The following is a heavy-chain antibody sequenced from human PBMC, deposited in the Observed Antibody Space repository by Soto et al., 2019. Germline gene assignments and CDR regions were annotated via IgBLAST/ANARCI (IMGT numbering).Heavy chain of an antibody. D-gene: IGHD1-26*01. V-gene: IGHV3-23*01. CDR2: ISGSGFKK. CDR1: GFIFENFG. J-gene: IGHJ5*02. Sequence: GGSLRLSCAASGFIFENFGMSWVRQAPGKGLEWISSISGSGFKKYYADSVKGRFTISRDNSKSTVYLELNNLSAEDTAVYHCAKNQGVELVPLATVDWFDPWGPGAVVTVSS. CDR3: AKNQGVELVPLATVDWFDP.